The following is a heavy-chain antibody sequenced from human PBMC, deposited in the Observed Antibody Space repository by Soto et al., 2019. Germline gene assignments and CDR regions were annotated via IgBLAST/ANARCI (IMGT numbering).Heavy chain of an antibody. D-gene: IGHD1-20*01. V-gene: IGHV4-39*01. Sequence: SETLSLTCAVSGGSISGSYYYWGWLRQSPGRGPEWIGSVFYTGFTSYNPSLESRVSVSVDTSKNQFSLKVSAVTAADTDVYYCASSQKGYNWNYFDHWGQGALVTVSS. CDR2: VFYTGFT. CDR3: ASSQKGYNWNYFDH. CDR1: GGSISGSYYY. J-gene: IGHJ4*02.